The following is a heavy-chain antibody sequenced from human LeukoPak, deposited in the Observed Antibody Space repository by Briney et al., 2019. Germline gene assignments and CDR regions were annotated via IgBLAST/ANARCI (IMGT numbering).Heavy chain of an antibody. CDR2: ISPNSGGT. CDR3: AISKVPNYYDFWSGYYTGYFDY. CDR1: GYTFTGYY. Sequence: ASVKVSCKASGYTFTGYYMHWVRQAPGQGLEWMGWISPNSGGTNYAQKFQGGVTMTRDTSISTAYMELSRLRSDDTAVYYCAISKVPNYYDFWSGYYTGYFDYWGQGTLVTVSS. D-gene: IGHD3-3*01. J-gene: IGHJ4*02. V-gene: IGHV1-2*02.